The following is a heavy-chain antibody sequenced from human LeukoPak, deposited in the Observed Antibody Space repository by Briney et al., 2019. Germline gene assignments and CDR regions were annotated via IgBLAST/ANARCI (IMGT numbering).Heavy chain of an antibody. D-gene: IGHD2-2*01. CDR1: GFTFNNYY. J-gene: IGHJ3*02. CDR3: ARDPQHGALDI. CDR2: TSPDGSGI. Sequence: GGSLRLSCAASGFTFNNYYIAWVRRAPGKGLEWVADTSPDGSGISYVASVKGRFTISRDNARNSLYLQMNSLRADDTAIYYCARDPQHGALDIWGQGTMVTVSS. V-gene: IGHV3-7*01.